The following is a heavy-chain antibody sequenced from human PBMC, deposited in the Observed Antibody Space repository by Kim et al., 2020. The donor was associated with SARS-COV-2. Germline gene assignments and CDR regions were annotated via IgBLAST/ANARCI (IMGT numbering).Heavy chain of an antibody. J-gene: IGHJ6*02. CDR3: ARDRRSSWYIRFYVMDV. D-gene: IGHD6-13*01. CDR2: IYCSGST. Sequence: SETLSLTCTVSGGTISSSNYYWGWHRQPPGKGREWIGSIYCSGSTYYTPSIKSRVTIAVDTYKHPFTLKLSSVTAAAAAVYYCARDRRSSWYIRFYVMDVWGQGTTITVSS. CDR1: GGTISSSNYY. V-gene: IGHV4-39*06.